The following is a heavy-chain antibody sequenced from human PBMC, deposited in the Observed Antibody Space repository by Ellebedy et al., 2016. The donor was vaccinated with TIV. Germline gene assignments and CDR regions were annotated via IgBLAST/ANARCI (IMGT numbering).Heavy chain of an antibody. D-gene: IGHD5-24*01. CDR1: RYTFNTYY. V-gene: IGHV1-46*02. J-gene: IGHJ4*02. Sequence: ASVKVSXKASRYTFNTYYMHWVRQAPGQGLEWMGIMNAGGGSTTYAQKFLGRLTMTRDTSTSTVYMELSSLTFEDTAVYYCARDKIGDGYPIRDNWGQGTLVTVSS. CDR2: MNAGGGST. CDR3: ARDKIGDGYPIRDN.